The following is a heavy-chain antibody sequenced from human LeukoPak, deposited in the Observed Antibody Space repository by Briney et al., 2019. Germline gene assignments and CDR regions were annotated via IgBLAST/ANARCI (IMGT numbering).Heavy chain of an antibody. Sequence: ASVKVSCKASGYTFTGYYMHWVRQAPGQGLEWMGWINPNSGGTNYAQKFQGRATMTRDTSISTAYMELSRLRSDDTAVYYCARKAYCSSTSCYRPSWREKNWFDPWGQGTLVTVSS. CDR3: ARKAYCSSTSCYRPSWREKNWFDP. D-gene: IGHD2-2*01. V-gene: IGHV1-2*02. CDR1: GYTFTGYY. CDR2: INPNSGGT. J-gene: IGHJ5*02.